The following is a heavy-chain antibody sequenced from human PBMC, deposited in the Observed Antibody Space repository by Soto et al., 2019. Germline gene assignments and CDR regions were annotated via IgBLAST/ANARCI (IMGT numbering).Heavy chain of an antibody. D-gene: IGHD2-2*01. J-gene: IGHJ6*02. Sequence: SVKVSCKASGGTFSSYAISWVRQAPGQGLEWMGGIIPIFGTANYAQKFQGRVTITADESTSTAYMELSSLRSEDTAVYYCARSGIVVVPAAPKRNYGMDVWGQGTTVTVSS. V-gene: IGHV1-69*13. CDR3: ARSGIVVVPAAPKRNYGMDV. CDR2: IIPIFGTA. CDR1: GGTFSSYA.